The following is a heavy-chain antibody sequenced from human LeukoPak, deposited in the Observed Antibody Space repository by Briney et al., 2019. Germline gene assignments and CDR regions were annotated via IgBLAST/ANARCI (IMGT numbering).Heavy chain of an antibody. CDR2: ISYDGSNK. J-gene: IGHJ4*02. V-gene: IGHV3-30-3*01. CDR1: GFTFSSYA. CDR3: ARGRRIAVAGKGPYYFDY. D-gene: IGHD6-19*01. Sequence: GGSLRLSCAASGFTFSSYAMHWVRQAPGKGLEWVAVISYDGSNKYYADSVKGRFTISRDNSKNTLYLQMNSLRAEDTAVYYCARGRRIAVAGKGPYYFDYWGQGTLVTVSS.